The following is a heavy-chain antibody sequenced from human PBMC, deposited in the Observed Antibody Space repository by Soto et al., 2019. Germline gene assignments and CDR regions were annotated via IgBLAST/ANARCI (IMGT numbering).Heavy chain of an antibody. J-gene: IGHJ4*02. CDR2: ISASGGRT. CDR3: AKVGFPYNYGYLFDY. CDR1: GFTFSTYA. V-gene: IGHV3-23*01. Sequence: EVQLLESGGGLVQPGGSLRLSCAASGFTFSTYAMPWVRQAPGKGLEWVSAISASGGRTYYADPVKGRFTISRDNSKNTMSLQRNSLRVEDTVVYYCAKVGFPYNYGYLFDYWGQGTLVTVSS. D-gene: IGHD5-18*01.